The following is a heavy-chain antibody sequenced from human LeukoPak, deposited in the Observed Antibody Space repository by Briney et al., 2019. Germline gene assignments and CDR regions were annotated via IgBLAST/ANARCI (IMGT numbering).Heavy chain of an antibody. CDR1: GLTFNIYA. Sequence: PGGSLRLSCTASGLTFNIYAIHWVRQAPGKGLEWVACISFDVMYQYYADSVQGRFTISRDNSKNTVFLQMNSLRADDTGIYYCAKDRDYYGSGSDYWGQGTLVTVSS. CDR3: AKDRDYYGSGSDY. CDR2: ISFDVMYQ. V-gene: IGHV3-30*18. D-gene: IGHD3-10*01. J-gene: IGHJ4*02.